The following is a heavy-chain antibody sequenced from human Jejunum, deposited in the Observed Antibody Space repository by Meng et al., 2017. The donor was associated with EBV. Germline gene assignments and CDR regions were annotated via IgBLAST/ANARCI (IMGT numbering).Heavy chain of an antibody. Sequence: QLVGSGGALVKPGGSLRLSCAASGFTFSSYWMHWVRQAPGKGLVWVSRINEDGRITTYADSVKGRFTISRDNTKNTLYLQMNSLRAEDTAVYFCSRDLVGSADDWGQGTLVTVSS. J-gene: IGHJ4*02. D-gene: IGHD6-25*01. CDR2: INEDGRIT. V-gene: IGHV3-74*01. CDR3: SRDLVGSADD. CDR1: GFTFSSYW.